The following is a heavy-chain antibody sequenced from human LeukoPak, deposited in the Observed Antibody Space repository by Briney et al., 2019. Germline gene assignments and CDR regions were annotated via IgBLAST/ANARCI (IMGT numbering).Heavy chain of an antibody. Sequence: GRSLRLSCAASGFTFSSYGMHWVRQAPGKGLEWVAVISYDGSNKYYAGSVKGRFTISRDNSKNTLYLQMNSLRAEDTAVYYCAKGSGSIDYWGQGTLVTVSS. V-gene: IGHV3-30*18. CDR2: ISYDGSNK. D-gene: IGHD1-26*01. J-gene: IGHJ4*02. CDR1: GFTFSSYG. CDR3: AKGSGSIDY.